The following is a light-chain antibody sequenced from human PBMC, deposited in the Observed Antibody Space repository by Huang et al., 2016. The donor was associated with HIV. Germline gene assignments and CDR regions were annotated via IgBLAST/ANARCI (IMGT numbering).Light chain of an antibody. CDR1: QSVSSN. CDR2: GAS. CDR3: QQYNNWPPLIT. J-gene: IGKJ5*01. Sequence: EIVMTQYPATLSVYPGERATLSCRASQSVSSNLAWYQQKPGQAPRLLIYGASTRATGIPARFSGSGSGTEFTLTISSLQSEDFAVYYCQQYNNWPPLITFGQGTRLEIK. V-gene: IGKV3-15*01.